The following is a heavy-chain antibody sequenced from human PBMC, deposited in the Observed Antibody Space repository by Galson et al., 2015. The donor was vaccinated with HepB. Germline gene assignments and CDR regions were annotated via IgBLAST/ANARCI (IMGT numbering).Heavy chain of an antibody. D-gene: IGHD3-9*01. CDR3: ARAEGLLRYFDWLPETHVDYFDY. CDR2: INTNTGNP. CDR1: GYTFTSYA. Sequence: SVKVSCKASGYTFTSYAMNWVRQAPGQGLEWMGWINTNTGNPTYAQGFTGRFVFSLDTSVSTAYLQISSLKAEDTAVYYCARAEGLLRYFDWLPETHVDYFDYWGQGTLVTVSS. V-gene: IGHV7-4-1*02. J-gene: IGHJ4*02.